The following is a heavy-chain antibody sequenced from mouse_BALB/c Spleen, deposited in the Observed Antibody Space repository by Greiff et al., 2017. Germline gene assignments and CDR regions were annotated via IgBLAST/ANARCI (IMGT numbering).Heavy chain of an antibody. CDR3: ARGGYGSRPWFAY. CDR2: ISSGGST. V-gene: IGHV5-6-5*01. D-gene: IGHD1-1*01. Sequence: EVQLVESGGGLVKPGGSLKLSCAASGFTFSSYAMSWVRQTPEKRLEWVASISSGGSTYYPDSVKGRFTISRDNARNILYLQMSSLRSEDTAMYYCARGGYGSRPWFAYWGQGTLVTVSA. J-gene: IGHJ3*01. CDR1: GFTFSSYA.